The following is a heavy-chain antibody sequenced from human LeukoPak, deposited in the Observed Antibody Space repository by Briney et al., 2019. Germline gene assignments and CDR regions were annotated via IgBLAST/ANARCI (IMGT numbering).Heavy chain of an antibody. V-gene: IGHV3-74*01. CDR1: GFTFSYYW. CDR3: ARDAVN. J-gene: IGHJ4*02. CDR2: IDSDGSST. Sequence: GGSLRLSCAASGFTFSYYWMHWVRQGPGKGLVWVSRIDSDGSSTNYADSVKGRFTISRDNVKNTLYLQMNSLTAEDTAVYYCARDAVNWGQGTLLTVSS. D-gene: IGHD6-19*01.